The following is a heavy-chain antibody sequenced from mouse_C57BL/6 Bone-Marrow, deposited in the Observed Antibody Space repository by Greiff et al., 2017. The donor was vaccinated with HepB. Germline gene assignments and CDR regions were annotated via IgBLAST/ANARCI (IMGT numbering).Heavy chain of an antibody. CDR1: GYTFTSYW. Sequence: QVQLKQPGAELVRPGSSVKLSCKASGYTFTSYWMHWVKQRPIQGLEWIGNIDPSDSETHYNQKFKDKATLTVDKSSSTAYMQLSSLTSEDSAVYYCARGSLIYYDYDRFAYWGQGTLVTVSA. CDR3: ARGSLIYYDYDRFAY. D-gene: IGHD2-4*01. V-gene: IGHV1-52*01. CDR2: IDPSDSET. J-gene: IGHJ3*01.